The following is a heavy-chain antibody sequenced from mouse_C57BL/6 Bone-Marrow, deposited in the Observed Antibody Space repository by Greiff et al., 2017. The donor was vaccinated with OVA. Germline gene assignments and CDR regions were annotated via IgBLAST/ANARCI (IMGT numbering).Heavy chain of an antibody. CDR3: ARRPAFAY. Sequence: VQLQQPGAELVRPGSSVKLSCKASGYTFTSYWMDWVKQRPGQGLEWIGNIYPSDSETHYNQKFKDKATLTVDKSSSTAYMQLSSLTSEDSAVYCCARRPAFAYWGQGTLVTVSA. V-gene: IGHV1-61*01. CDR2: IYPSDSET. CDR1: GYTFTSYW. J-gene: IGHJ3*01.